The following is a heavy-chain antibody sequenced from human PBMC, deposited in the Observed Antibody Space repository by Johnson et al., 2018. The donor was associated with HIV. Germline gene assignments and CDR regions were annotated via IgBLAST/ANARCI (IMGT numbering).Heavy chain of an antibody. CDR2: IKQDGSDK. Sequence: VQLVESEGGVVQPGGSLRLSCTASGFSFSSYGMHWVRQAPGKGLEWVANIKQDGSDKHSVDSVKGRFTISRDNAKNSLFLQMNSLRAEDTAIYYCTRILLDNSGWPRGAFDIWAKGQWSPSLQ. J-gene: IGHJ3*02. D-gene: IGHD6-19*01. CDR3: TRILLDNSGWPRGAFDI. CDR1: GFSFSSYG. V-gene: IGHV3-7*01.